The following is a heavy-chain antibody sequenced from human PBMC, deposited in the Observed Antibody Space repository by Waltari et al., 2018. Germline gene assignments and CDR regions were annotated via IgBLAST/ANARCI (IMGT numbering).Heavy chain of an antibody. D-gene: IGHD3-10*01. V-gene: IGHV4-4*02. CDR1: NGSIKTNDW. Sequence: QVQLLESGPGLVKSSETLSLTCSVSNGSIKTNDWWSWVRRPPGKGLEWIAEVFHTGSANYNPSLESRLTIAVDTSKNHFALRLSSVTAADTAIYYGARHTSLIGYNWFDSWGPGTQV. CDR3: ARHTSLIGYNWFDS. CDR2: VFHTGSA. J-gene: IGHJ5*01.